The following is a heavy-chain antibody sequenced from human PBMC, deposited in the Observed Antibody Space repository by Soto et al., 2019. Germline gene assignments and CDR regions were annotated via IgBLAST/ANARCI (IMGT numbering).Heavy chain of an antibody. CDR2: IIPGFDLI. Sequence: QLVQSGAEVKKPGSSVRVSCKASGGIFNNYSVNWVRQAPGQGLEWMGGIIPGFDLIKYELKFQDRLAISADKSTNTAYMDLSSLRSEDTAVYYCARGFSGVVGFFFGMDVWGQGTTVIVSS. V-gene: IGHV1-69*17. J-gene: IGHJ6*02. CDR1: GGIFNNYS. D-gene: IGHD3-3*01. CDR3: ARGFSGVVGFFFGMDV.